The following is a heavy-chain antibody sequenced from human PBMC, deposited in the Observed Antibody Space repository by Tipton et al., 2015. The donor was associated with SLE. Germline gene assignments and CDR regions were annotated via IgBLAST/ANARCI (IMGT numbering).Heavy chain of an antibody. J-gene: IGHJ6*03. V-gene: IGHV4-59*01. CDR2: IYYSGST. D-gene: IGHD3-3*01. CDR3: ARGVWSGPYYYYYYYMDV. CDR1: GGSISSYY. Sequence: TLSLTCTVSGGSISSYYWSWIRQPPGKGLEWIGYIYYSGSTNYNPSLKSRVTISVDTSKNQFSLKLSSVTAADTAVYYCARGVWSGPYYYYYYYMDVWGKGTTVTVSS.